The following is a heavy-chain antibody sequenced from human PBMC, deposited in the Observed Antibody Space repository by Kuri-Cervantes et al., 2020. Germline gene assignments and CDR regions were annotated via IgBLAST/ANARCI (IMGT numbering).Heavy chain of an antibody. CDR3: ARRGEMALD. CDR1: GFTFSSYW. Sequence: GESLKISCAASGFTFSSYWMSWVRQAPGKGLERVANIKQDGSEKYYVDSVKGRFTISRDNAKNSLYLQMNSLRAEDTAVYYCARRGEMALDWGQGTLVTVSS. V-gene: IGHV3-7*01. J-gene: IGHJ4*02. CDR2: IKQDGSEK. D-gene: IGHD5-24*01.